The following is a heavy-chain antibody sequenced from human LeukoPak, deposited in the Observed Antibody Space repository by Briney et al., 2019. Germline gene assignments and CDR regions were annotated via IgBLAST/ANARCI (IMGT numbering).Heavy chain of an antibody. Sequence: SETLSLTCTVSGGSISSYYWIWIRQPAGKGLEWIGRISSSGSTNYNPSLKSRVTMSLDASKNQFSLKLSSVTAADTAVYYCATTAAGPYYFDYWGQGTLVTVSS. V-gene: IGHV4-4*07. CDR1: GGSISSYY. CDR3: ATTAAGPYYFDY. D-gene: IGHD6-13*01. CDR2: ISSSGST. J-gene: IGHJ4*02.